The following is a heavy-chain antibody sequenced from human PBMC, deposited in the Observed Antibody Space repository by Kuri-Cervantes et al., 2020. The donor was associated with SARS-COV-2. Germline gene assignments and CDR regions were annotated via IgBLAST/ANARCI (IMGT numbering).Heavy chain of an antibody. V-gene: IGHV4-34*01. J-gene: IGHJ4*02. CDR1: GGSFSGYY. Sequence: GSLRLSCAVYGGSFSGYYWSWIRQPPGKGLEWIGEINHSGSTNYNPSLKSRVTISVDTSKNQFSLKLSSVTAADTAVYYCARAWRYWGQGTLVTVSS. CDR3: ARAWRY. CDR2: INHSGST. D-gene: IGHD1-1*01.